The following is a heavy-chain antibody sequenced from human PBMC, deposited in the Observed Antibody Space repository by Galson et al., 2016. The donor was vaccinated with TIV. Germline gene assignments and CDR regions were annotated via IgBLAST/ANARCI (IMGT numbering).Heavy chain of an antibody. CDR2: IIPIFRSP. V-gene: IGHV1-69*13. J-gene: IGHJ2*01. D-gene: IGHD6-13*01. CDR1: GGSFSNYA. Sequence: SVKVSCKASGGSFSNYAINWVRQAPGQGLEWMGGIIPIFRSPNYAQRFQGRVIITADESTSTAFVELSSLRSDDTAVYYCARPSDSSWYFDLWGRGTPVIVSS. CDR3: ARPSDSSWYFDL.